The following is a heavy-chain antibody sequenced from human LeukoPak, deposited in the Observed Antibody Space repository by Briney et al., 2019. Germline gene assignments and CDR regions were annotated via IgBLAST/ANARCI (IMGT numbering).Heavy chain of an antibody. CDR2: IYYSGST. D-gene: IGHD1-26*01. J-gene: IGHJ4*02. V-gene: IGHV4-39*07. CDR1: GGSISSGSYY. Sequence: SETLSLTCTVSGGSISSGSYYWGWIRQPPGKGLEWIGSIYYSGSTYYNPSLKSRVTISVDTSKNQFSLKLSSVTAADTAVYYCARGPVLGAAHPRGYFDYWGQGTLVTVSS. CDR3: ARGPVLGAAHPRGYFDY.